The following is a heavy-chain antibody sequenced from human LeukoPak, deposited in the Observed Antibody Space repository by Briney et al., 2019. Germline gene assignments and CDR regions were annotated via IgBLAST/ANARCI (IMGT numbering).Heavy chain of an antibody. Sequence: SETLSLTCAVYGGSFSGYYWSWIRQPPGKGLEWIGEINHSGSTNYNPSLKSRVTISVDTSKNQFSLKLSSVTAADTAVYYCARGRGRGYFDYWSQGTLVTVSS. V-gene: IGHV4-34*01. CDR3: ARGRGRGYFDY. CDR2: INHSGST. CDR1: GGSFSGYY. J-gene: IGHJ4*02. D-gene: IGHD3-10*01.